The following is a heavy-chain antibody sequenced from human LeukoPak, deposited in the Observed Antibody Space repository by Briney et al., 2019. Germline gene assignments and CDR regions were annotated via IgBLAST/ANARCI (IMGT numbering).Heavy chain of an antibody. D-gene: IGHD2/OR15-2a*01. CDR1: GYTLTELS. V-gene: IGHV1-2*06. J-gene: IGHJ4*02. CDR3: ARDLPFED. Sequence: ASVKVSCKVSGYTLTELSMHWVRQAPGQGLEWMGRIHPSSGVTNYAQSFQGRVTLTRDTSINTAYMELSRLTSDDTAVYYCARDLPFEDWGQGTLVTVSS. CDR2: IHPSSGVT.